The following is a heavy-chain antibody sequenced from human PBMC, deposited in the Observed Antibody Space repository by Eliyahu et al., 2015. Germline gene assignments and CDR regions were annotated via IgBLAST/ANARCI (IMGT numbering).Heavy chain of an antibody. V-gene: IGHV3-53*01. CDR2: IHSAGRT. D-gene: IGHD5-18*01. Sequence: EVQLVESGGGLIQPGGSLRLSCXASGLIVSNKYMSWVXQAPGKGLEWVSVIHSAGRTYXADSVKGRFTISRDNSKNTLYLQMTSLRAEDTAMYYCARGGTQLWFDPFDIWGQGTAVTVSS. CDR1: GLIVSNKY. J-gene: IGHJ3*02. CDR3: ARGGTQLWFDPFDI.